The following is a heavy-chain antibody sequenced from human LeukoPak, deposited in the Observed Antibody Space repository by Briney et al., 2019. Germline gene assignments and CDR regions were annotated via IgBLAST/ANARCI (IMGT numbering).Heavy chain of an antibody. CDR2: IYYSGST. CDR1: GGSIGSYY. Sequence: PSETLSLTCTVSGGSIGSYYWSWIRQPPGKGLEWIGYIYYSGSTNYNPSLKSRVTISVDTSKNQFSLKLSSVTAADTAVYYCARGLPQQWLIDYWGQGTLVTVSS. D-gene: IGHD6-19*01. J-gene: IGHJ4*02. V-gene: IGHV4-59*01. CDR3: ARGLPQQWLIDY.